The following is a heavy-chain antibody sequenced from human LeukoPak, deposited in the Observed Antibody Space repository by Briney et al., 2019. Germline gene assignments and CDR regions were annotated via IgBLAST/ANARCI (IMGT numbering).Heavy chain of an antibody. Sequence: GGSLRLSCAASGFTFSSYAMSWVRQAPGKGLEWVSGINWNGGGSGYADSVKGRFTISRDNAQNSLYLQMNSLRAEDTALYYCAKGSDYGLSNFDYWGQGTLVTVSS. CDR1: GFTFSSYA. J-gene: IGHJ4*02. CDR2: INWNGGGS. D-gene: IGHD4-17*01. V-gene: IGHV3-20*04. CDR3: AKGSDYGLSNFDY.